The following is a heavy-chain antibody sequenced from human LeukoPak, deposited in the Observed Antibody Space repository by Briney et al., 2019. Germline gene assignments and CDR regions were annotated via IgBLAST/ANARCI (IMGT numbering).Heavy chain of an antibody. CDR3: ARSGTYCTNGVCYKIPVY. V-gene: IGHV1-2*02. CDR1: GYTFTGYY. D-gene: IGHD2-8*01. CDR2: INLNSGGT. Sequence: ASVKVSCKASGYTFTGYYMHWVRQAPGQGLEWMGWINLNSGGTNYAQKFQGRVTMTRDTSISTAYMELSRLRSDDTAVYYCARSGTYCTNGVCYKIPVYWGQGTLVTVSS. J-gene: IGHJ4*02.